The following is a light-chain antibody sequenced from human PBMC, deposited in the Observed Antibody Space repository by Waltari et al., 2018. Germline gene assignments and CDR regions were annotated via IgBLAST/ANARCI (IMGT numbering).Light chain of an antibody. CDR3: QQYYDTPWT. CDR1: DILSPSY. V-gene: IGKV3-20*01. J-gene: IGKJ1*01. CDR2: GTS. Sequence: EIVLTQSPDTLSLSLGERATLSCRASDILSPSYLAWYQQRPGQAPRLLIFGTSSTAAGTPDRFSGSGSGTDFTLTISRLQAEDVAVYYCQQYYDTPWTFGQGTKVEIK.